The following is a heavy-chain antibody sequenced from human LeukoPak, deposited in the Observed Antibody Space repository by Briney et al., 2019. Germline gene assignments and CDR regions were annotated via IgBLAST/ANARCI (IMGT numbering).Heavy chain of an antibody. J-gene: IGHJ4*02. D-gene: IGHD4-23*01. Sequence: TGGSLRLSCAASGITFYIYWMMWVRQAPGKGLEWVAYIKGDGSAKHYVDSVRGRFTISRDNAENSLYLQMNSLRTEDTAVYYCARDAGFGGNSDFWGQGTLVTVSS. CDR1: GITFYIYW. CDR3: ARDAGFGGNSDF. V-gene: IGHV3-7*01. CDR2: IKGDGSAK.